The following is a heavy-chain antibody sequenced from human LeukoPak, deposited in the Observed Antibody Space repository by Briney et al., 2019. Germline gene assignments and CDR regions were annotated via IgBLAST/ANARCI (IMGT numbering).Heavy chain of an antibody. CDR1: GDSISSGDFY. D-gene: IGHD3-3*01. Sequence: SETLSLTCTVSGDSISSGDFYWSWIRQPPGKGLEWIGYIYYCGSTSYNPSLKSRVAISVDTSKNQFSLKLSSVTAADTAVYYCARHYYAVNYWGQGTLVTVSS. J-gene: IGHJ4*02. CDR2: IYYCGST. CDR3: ARHYYAVNY. V-gene: IGHV4-30-4*01.